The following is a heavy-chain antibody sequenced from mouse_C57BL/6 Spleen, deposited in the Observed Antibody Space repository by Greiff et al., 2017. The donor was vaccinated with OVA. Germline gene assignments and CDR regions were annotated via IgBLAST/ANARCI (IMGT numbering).Heavy chain of an antibody. J-gene: IGHJ3*01. D-gene: IGHD1-1*01. CDR1: GYTFTSYW. CDR3: ARGGGSSYAWFAY. V-gene: IGHV1-50*01. Sequence: VQLQQPGAELVKPGASVKLSCKASGYTFTSYWMPWVKQRPGQGLEWIGEIDPSDSYTNYNQKFKGKATVTVDTSSSTAYMQRSSLTSEDSAVYYCARGGGSSYAWFAYWGQGTLVTVSA. CDR2: IDPSDSYT.